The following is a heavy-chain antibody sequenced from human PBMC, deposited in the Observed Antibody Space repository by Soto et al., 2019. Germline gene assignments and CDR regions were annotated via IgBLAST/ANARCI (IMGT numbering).Heavy chain of an antibody. CDR3: AKDTASGGSPFDY. CDR1: GFTFSNYG. CDR2: ISYDGSNK. V-gene: IGHV3-30*18. D-gene: IGHD6-19*01. J-gene: IGHJ4*02. Sequence: GGSLRLSCAASGFTFSNYGMHWVRQAPGKGLEWVAVISYDGSNKYYVDSVKGRFTISRDNSKNTVSLQMNSLRGEDTAVYYCAKDTASGGSPFDYWGQGTLVTAPQ.